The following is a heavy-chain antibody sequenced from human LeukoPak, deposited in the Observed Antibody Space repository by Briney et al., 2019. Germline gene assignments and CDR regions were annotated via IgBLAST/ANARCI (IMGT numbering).Heavy chain of an antibody. CDR2: INGDRT. CDR3: AKSGCTSTACYAFDI. V-gene: IGHV3-23*01. Sequence: GGSLRLSCAASGFTFTSYPLSWVRQAPGMGLEWVSSINGDRTYYADSVMGRFTISRDNSKNTLYLQMNSLRVEDTAVYYCAKSGCTSTACYAFDIWGQGTTVTVSS. D-gene: IGHD2-2*01. CDR1: GFTFTSYP. J-gene: IGHJ3*02.